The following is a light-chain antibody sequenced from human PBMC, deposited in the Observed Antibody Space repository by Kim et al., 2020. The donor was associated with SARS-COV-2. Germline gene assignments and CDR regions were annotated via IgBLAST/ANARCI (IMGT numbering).Light chain of an antibody. J-gene: IGKJ1*01. Sequence: PGERAALSCSASQSVSGSYLAWYQQKPGQAPRLLIYGASSRATGIPDRFSGSGSGTDFTLTISRLEPEDFAVYYCQQYRTFGQGTKVDIK. CDR2: GAS. CDR1: QSVSGSY. CDR3: QQYRT. V-gene: IGKV3-20*01.